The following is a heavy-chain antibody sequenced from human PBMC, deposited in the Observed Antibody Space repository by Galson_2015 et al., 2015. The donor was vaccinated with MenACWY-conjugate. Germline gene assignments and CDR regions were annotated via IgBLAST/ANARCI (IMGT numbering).Heavy chain of an antibody. D-gene: IGHD6-13*01. CDR2: IYHSGST. J-gene: IGHJ4*02. V-gene: IGHV4-4*02. CDR3: ARTQHRQRFDY. CDR1: GGSISSTNW. Sequence: SEPLSLTCAVSGGSISSTNWWTWVRQPPGKGLEWLGEIYHSGSTNYSPSLKSRVTMSVYNSKNQFSLKLSSVTAADTAVYYCARTQHRQRFDYWGQGTLVTVSS.